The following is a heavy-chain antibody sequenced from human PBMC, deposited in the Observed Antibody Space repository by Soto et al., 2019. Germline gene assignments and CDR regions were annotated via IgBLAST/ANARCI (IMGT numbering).Heavy chain of an antibody. CDR1: GFTFSDYD. V-gene: IGHV3-11*01. CDR3: ARHHPPIGRHSSSSGLLEPPTGV. Sequence: GGSLRLSCAASGFTFSDYDMSWIRQAPGKGLEWVSYISSSGSTIYYADSVKGRFTISSDNAKNSLYLQMNSLRAEDTAVYYCARHHPPIGRHSSSSGLLEPPTGVWGKGTTVTVSS. J-gene: IGHJ6*04. CDR2: ISSSGSTI. D-gene: IGHD6-6*01.